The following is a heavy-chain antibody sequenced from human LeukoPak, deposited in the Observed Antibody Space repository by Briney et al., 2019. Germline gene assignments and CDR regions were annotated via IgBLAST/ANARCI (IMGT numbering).Heavy chain of an antibody. CDR3: AKDTGGSCYSAIAY. D-gene: IGHD2-15*01. CDR2: ICGNDGKT. V-gene: IGHV3-23*01. J-gene: IGHJ4*02. CDR1: GFSFSTYA. Sequence: GGSLRLSCAASGFSFSTYAMSWVRQAPGKGLEWVSDICGNDGKTYYADSVKGRFTISRDNSKNTLHLQMNSLRAEDTALYYCAKDTGGSCYSAIAYWGQGALVTVST.